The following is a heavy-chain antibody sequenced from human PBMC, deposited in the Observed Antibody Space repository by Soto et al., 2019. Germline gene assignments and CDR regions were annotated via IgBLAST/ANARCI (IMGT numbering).Heavy chain of an antibody. V-gene: IGHV4-31*03. D-gene: IGHD1-26*01. J-gene: IGHJ4*02. CDR1: NASITSSGYY. CDR3: ARMSGTYYVPDY. CDR2: IYHSGST. Sequence: QVQLQESGPRLVEASQTLSLTCTVSNASITSSGYYWSWVRQPPGKRLEWIGDIYHSGSTFYIPSLQSRLTMSVDTSKNQFSRTLRSVTAADTAVYHWARMSGTYYVPDYWGQGTLVTVSS.